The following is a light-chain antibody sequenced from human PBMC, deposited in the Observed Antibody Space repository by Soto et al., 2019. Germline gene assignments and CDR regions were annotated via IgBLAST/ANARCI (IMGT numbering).Light chain of an antibody. CDR2: EVT. Sequence: QSVLTQPASVSGSPGQSITISCTGTSSDVGGYNYVSWYQQHPGKAPKLMIYEVTKRPSGVPDRFSGSKSGNTASLTVSGLQAADEADYYCSSYAASNNFYFVFGGGTKLTVL. J-gene: IGLJ3*02. V-gene: IGLV2-8*01. CDR3: SSYAASNNFYFV. CDR1: SSDVGGYNY.